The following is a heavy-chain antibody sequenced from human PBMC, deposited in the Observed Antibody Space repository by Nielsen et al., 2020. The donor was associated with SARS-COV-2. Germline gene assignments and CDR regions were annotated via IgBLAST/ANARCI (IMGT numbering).Heavy chain of an antibody. CDR1: GFIFSSSA. D-gene: IGHD4/OR15-4a*01. J-gene: IGHJ4*02. CDR2: ISSSGGSPSGGST. CDR3: ARVGSYGDPEYLDY. Sequence: GGSLRLSCAASGFIFSSSAMTWVRQAPGKALEWVSSISSSGGSPSGGSTLYADSVRGRFTISRDNAKNSLYLQMNSLRAEDTAVYYCARVGSYGDPEYLDYWGQGALVTVSS. V-gene: IGHV3-23*01.